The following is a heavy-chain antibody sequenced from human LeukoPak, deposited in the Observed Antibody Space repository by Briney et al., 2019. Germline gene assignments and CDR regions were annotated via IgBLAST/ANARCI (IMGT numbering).Heavy chain of an antibody. V-gene: IGHV3-21*01. CDR2: ISSSSSYI. CDR1: GFTFSSFW. CDR3: ATTGQMNDYGGNPLDY. J-gene: IGHJ4*02. D-gene: IGHD4-23*01. Sequence: GGFLRLSCAASGFTFSSFWMNRVRQAPGKWLEWVSSISSSSSYIYYADSVKGRFTISRDNAKNSLYLQMNSLRAEDTAVYYCATTGQMNDYGGNPLDYWGQGTLVTVSS.